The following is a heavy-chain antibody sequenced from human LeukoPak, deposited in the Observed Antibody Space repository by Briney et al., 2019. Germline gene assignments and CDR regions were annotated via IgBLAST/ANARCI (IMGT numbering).Heavy chain of an antibody. CDR1: GFTFSSYA. J-gene: IGHJ4*02. Sequence: PGGSLRLSCAASGFTFSSYAMSWVRQAPGKGLEWVSAISGSGGSTYYADSVKGRFTISRDNSKNTLYLQMNSLRAEDTAVYYCAMSESSSTSWGYYFDYWGQGTLVTVSS. CDR3: AMSESSSTSWGYYFDY. D-gene: IGHD2-2*01. CDR2: ISGSGGST. V-gene: IGHV3-23*01.